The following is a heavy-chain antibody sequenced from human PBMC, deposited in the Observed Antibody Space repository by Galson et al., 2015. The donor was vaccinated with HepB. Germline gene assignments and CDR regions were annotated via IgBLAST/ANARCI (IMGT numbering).Heavy chain of an antibody. CDR1: GFTFSSYA. CDR2: ISNRGVST. J-gene: IGHJ5*02. V-gene: IGHV3-23*01. CDR3: AKDLLYTDGHDL. Sequence: SLRLSCAASGFTFSSYATNWVRQAPGKGLEWVSRISNRGVSTNYADSVKGRVTISRDNSKNTLSLQMNSLRGEDTAVYYCAKDLLYTDGHDLWGQGTLVTVSS. D-gene: IGHD2-8*01.